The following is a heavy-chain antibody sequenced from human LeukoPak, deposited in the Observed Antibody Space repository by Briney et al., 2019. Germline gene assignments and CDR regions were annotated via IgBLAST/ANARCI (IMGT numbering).Heavy chain of an antibody. J-gene: IGHJ3*01. V-gene: IGHV3-7*01. D-gene: IGHD2-15*01. Sequence: TGGSLRLSCAASGFTFSSYWMTWVRQAPGKGLEWVANLNQGGSQKYYVDSVKGRFTISRDNAKNSLYVQMNSLRAEDTAVYYCARDRGYLSFDFWGQGTMVTVSS. CDR2: LNQGGSQK. CDR1: GFTFSSYW. CDR3: ARDRGYLSFDF.